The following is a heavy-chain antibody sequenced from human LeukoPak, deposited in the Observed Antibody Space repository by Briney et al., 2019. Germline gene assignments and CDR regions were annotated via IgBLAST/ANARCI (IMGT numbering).Heavy chain of an antibody. Sequence: ASVKVSCKASGGTFSSYAISWVRQAPGQGLEWMGGIIPIFGTANYAQKFQGRVTITADESTSTAYMELSSLRSEDTAVYYCVSSDPYYYDSSGYLSMGMDVWGQGTTVTVSS. V-gene: IGHV1-69*13. CDR2: IIPIFGTA. J-gene: IGHJ6*02. D-gene: IGHD3-22*01. CDR1: GGTFSSYA. CDR3: VSSDPYYYDSSGYLSMGMDV.